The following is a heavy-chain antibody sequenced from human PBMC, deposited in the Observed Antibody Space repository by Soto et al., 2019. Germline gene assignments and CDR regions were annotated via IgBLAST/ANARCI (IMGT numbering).Heavy chain of an antibody. V-gene: IGHV1-18*01. CDR2: ISAYNGNT. Sequence: QGLEWMGWISAYNGNTNYAPKLQGRVTMTTDTSTSTAYMELRSLRSDDTAVYYCARDLFFLARICREVSSQHG. CDR3: ARDLFFLARICREVSSQHG. J-gene: IGHJ6*01. D-gene: IGHD5-12*01.